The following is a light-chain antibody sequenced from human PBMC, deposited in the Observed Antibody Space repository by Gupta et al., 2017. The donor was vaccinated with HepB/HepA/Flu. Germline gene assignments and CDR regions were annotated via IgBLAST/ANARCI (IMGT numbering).Light chain of an antibody. CDR2: KAS. V-gene: IGKV1-5*03. J-gene: IGKJ2*01. Sequence: DIQVTQSPSTLSASIGDRLTITCRASESVDNWLAWYQQKPGKAPKLLIYKASNSENGVPSRFSGSGSGTEFSLTINSLQPDDFATYYCQRDKTFPYTFGQGT. CDR3: QRDKTFPYT. CDR1: ESVDNW.